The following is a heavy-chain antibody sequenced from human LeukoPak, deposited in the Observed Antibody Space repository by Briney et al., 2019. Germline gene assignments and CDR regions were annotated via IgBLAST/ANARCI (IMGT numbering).Heavy chain of an antibody. CDR2: ISSSSSYI. CDR3: GRGIAAAGTALYN. V-gene: IGHV3-21*04. D-gene: IGHD6-13*01. J-gene: IGHJ4*02. CDR1: GFTFSSYS. Sequence: GGSLRLSCAASGFTFSSYSMNWVRQAPGKGLEWVSSISSSSSYIYYADSVKGRFTISRDNAKNSLYLQINSLRAEDTAVYYCGRGIAAAGTALYNWGQGTLLTVSS.